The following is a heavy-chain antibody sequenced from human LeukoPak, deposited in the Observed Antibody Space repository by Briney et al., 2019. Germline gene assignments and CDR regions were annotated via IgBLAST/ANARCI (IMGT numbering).Heavy chain of an antibody. V-gene: IGHV3-23*01. Sequence: GGSLRLSCAASGFTFSSYAMSWVRQAPGKGLEWVSAISGSGGSTYYADSVKGRFTISRDNSKNTLYLQMNSLRAEDTAVYYCAKRVGDSSGWYYFDYWGQGTLVTVSS. J-gene: IGHJ4*02. CDR3: AKRVGDSSGWYYFDY. D-gene: IGHD6-19*01. CDR2: ISGSGGST. CDR1: GFTFSSYA.